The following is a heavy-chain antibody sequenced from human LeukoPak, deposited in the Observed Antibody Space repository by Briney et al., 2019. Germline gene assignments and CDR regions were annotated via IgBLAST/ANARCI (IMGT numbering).Heavy chain of an antibody. CDR2: IYYSGST. CDR3: ARDGYLAQPRNYYYYYYMDV. V-gene: IGHV4-31*03. D-gene: IGHD2-21*01. Sequence: SETLSLTCTVSGGSISSGGYYWSWIRQHPGKGLEWIGYIYYSGSTYYNPSLKSRVTISVDTSKNQFSLKLSSVTAADTAVYYCARDGYLAQPRNYYYYYYMDVWGKGTTVTVSS. CDR1: GGSISSGGYY. J-gene: IGHJ6*03.